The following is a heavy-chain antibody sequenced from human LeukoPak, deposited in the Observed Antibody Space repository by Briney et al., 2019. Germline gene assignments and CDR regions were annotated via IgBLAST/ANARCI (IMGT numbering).Heavy chain of an antibody. CDR1: GGSISSYY. CDR2: IYYSGST. J-gene: IGHJ4*02. V-gene: IGHV4-59*12. Sequence: PSETLSLTCTVSGGSISSYYWSWIRQPPGKGLEWIGYIYYSGSTNYNPSLKSRVTISVDTSKNQFSLKLSSVTAADTAVYYCAREKYNWNRHFDYWGQGTLVTVSS. CDR3: AREKYNWNRHFDY. D-gene: IGHD1-20*01.